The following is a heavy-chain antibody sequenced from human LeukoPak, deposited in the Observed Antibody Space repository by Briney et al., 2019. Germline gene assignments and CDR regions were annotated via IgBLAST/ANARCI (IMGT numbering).Heavy chain of an antibody. J-gene: IGHJ4*02. CDR3: ASVTPSSGSHYDY. CDR1: GGTFSSYA. Sequence: SVKVSCKASGGTFSSYAISWVRQAPGQGLEWMGGIIPIFGTANYAQKFQGRVTITTDESTSTAYMELSSLRSEDTAVYYCASVTPSSGSHYDYWGQGTLVTVSS. CDR2: IIPIFGTA. D-gene: IGHD1-26*01. V-gene: IGHV1-69*05.